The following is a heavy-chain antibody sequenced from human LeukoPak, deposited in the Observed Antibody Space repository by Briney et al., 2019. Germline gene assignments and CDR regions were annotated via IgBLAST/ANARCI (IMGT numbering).Heavy chain of an antibody. CDR1: GGSISSYY. J-gene: IGHJ5*02. CDR3: ARAESGAPRRFDP. CDR2: IYYSGST. V-gene: IGHV4-59*06. D-gene: IGHD2-15*01. Sequence: SETLSLTRTVSGGSISSYYWSWIRQPPGKGLEWIGYIYYSGSTYYNPSLKSRVTISVDTSKNQFSLKLSSVTAADTAVYYCARAESGAPRRFDPWGQGTLVTVSS.